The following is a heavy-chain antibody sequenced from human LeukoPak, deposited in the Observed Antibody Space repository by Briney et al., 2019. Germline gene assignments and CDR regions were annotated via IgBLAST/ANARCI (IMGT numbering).Heavy chain of an antibody. D-gene: IGHD2/OR15-2a*01. J-gene: IGHJ4*02. Sequence: GGSLRLSCAASGYTLSNSWMHWVRQAPGKGLVWVSRIDPDGNTDYADSVKGRFTISRDNAKNTLYLQMNSLRAEDTAVYRCARDVRGPHDFWGQGTLVTVSS. CDR2: IDPDGNT. V-gene: IGHV3-74*01. CDR1: GYTLSNSW. CDR3: ARDVRGPHDF.